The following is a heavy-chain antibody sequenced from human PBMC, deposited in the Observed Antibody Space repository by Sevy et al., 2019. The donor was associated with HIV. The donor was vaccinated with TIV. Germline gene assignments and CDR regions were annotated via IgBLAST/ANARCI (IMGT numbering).Heavy chain of an antibody. D-gene: IGHD6-19*01. J-gene: IGHJ3*01. CDR1: GDSVSSNSAA. Sequence: SQTLSLTCAISGDSVSSNSAAWNWIRQSPSRGLEWLGGTYYRSNWYNDYAVSLKSRITINPDTSKNQFSLQLNSVTPEDTAVYYCARGIAVAGMAFDVWGQGTMVTVSS. CDR2: TYYRSNWYN. V-gene: IGHV6-1*01. CDR3: ARGIAVAGMAFDV.